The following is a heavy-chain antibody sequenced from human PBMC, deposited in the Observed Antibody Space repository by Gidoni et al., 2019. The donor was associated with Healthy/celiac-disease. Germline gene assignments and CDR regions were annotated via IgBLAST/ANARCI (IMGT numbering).Heavy chain of an antibody. CDR2: INPNSGGT. V-gene: IGHV1-2*02. CDR3: ARAGVVSLVGGSYYYMDV. CDR1: GYTFTGYY. J-gene: IGHJ6*03. D-gene: IGHD3-16*01. Sequence: QVQLVQSGAEVKKPGASVKVSCKASGYTFTGYYMHWVRQAPGQGLEWMGWINPNSGGTDYAQKFQGRVTMTRDTSISTAYMELSRLRSDDTAVYYCARAGVVSLVGGSYYYMDVWGKGTTVTVSS.